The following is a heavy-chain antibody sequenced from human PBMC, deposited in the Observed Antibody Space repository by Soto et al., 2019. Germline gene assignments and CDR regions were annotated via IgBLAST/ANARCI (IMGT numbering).Heavy chain of an antibody. D-gene: IGHD4-17*01. J-gene: IGHJ6*02. CDR3: ARDGESYSDSYYYYGIDV. CDR1: GGSITSGGYY. CDR2: IYYSGST. V-gene: IGHV4-30-4*08. Sequence: SQTLSLTCSVSGGSITSGGYYWSWIRQHPGKGLEWIGYIYYSGSTYYNPSPKSRLTISVDTSKNQSSLKLSSGAAADTAVYYCARDGESYSDSYYYYGIDVWGQGTGVGVSS.